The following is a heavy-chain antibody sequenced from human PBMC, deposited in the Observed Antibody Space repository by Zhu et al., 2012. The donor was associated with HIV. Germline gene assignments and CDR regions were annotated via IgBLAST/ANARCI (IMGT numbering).Heavy chain of an antibody. V-gene: IGHV4-59*01. Sequence: QVQLQESGPGLVKPSETLSLTCAVSGGSINNYFWSWIRLPPGRGLEWIGHISYTGSANYNPSLRSRVTILLDTSKRQFSLNLRSVTAADTAVYYCARDGLRGXTYGDYYNYMDVWGQRDHGHRLL. D-gene: IGHD3-10*01. CDR2: ISYTGSA. CDR3: ARDGLRGXTYGDYYNYMDV. J-gene: IGHJ6*03. CDR1: GGSINNYF.